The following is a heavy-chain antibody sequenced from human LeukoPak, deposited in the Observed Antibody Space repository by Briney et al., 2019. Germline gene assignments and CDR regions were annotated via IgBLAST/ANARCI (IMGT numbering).Heavy chain of an antibody. V-gene: IGHV3-7*01. Sequence: PGGSLRLSCAASGFTFSSYWMSWVRQAPGKGLEWVANIKQDGSEKYYVDSVKGRFTISGDNAKNSLYLQMNSLRAEDTAVYYCARVGDSSSSDYWGQGTLVTVSS. J-gene: IGHJ4*02. CDR2: IKQDGSEK. CDR1: GFTFSSYW. D-gene: IGHD6-6*01. CDR3: ARVGDSSSSDY.